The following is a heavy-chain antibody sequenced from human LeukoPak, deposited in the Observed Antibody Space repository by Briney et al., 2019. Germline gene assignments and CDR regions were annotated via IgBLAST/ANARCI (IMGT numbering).Heavy chain of an antibody. V-gene: IGHV4-61*02. D-gene: IGHD2-2*01. CDR1: GGSISSGSYY. CDR2: IYTSGST. CDR3: ARVIPTGIVVVPAAVDY. Sequence: SETLSLTCTVSGGSISSGSYYWSWIRQPAGKGLEWIGRIYTSGSTNYNPSLKSRVTISVDTSKNQFSLKLSSVTAADTAVYYCARVIPTGIVVVPAAVDYWGQGTLVTVSS. J-gene: IGHJ4*02.